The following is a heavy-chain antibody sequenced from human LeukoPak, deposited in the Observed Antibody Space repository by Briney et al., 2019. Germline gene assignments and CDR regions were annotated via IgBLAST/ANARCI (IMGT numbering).Heavy chain of an antibody. D-gene: IGHD6-6*01. Sequence: GGSLRLSCVASGFTVSTNYMSWVRQAPGKGLEWASVIYSSGSTYYADSVKGRFTIFRDNSKNTPYLQMNSLRAEDTAGYYCARDGGLAPYSSSTPFDYWGQGTLVTVSS. CDR2: IYSSGST. CDR3: ARDGGLAPYSSSTPFDY. J-gene: IGHJ4*02. V-gene: IGHV3-66*03. CDR1: GFTVSTNY.